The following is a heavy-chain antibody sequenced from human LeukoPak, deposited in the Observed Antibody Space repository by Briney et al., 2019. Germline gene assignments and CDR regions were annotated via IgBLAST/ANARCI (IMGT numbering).Heavy chain of an antibody. CDR2: IRYDGSNK. CDR3: AKDRFRTAVAADY. J-gene: IGHJ4*02. D-gene: IGHD6-19*01. CDR1: GFTFSSYG. Sequence: PGGSLRLSCAASGFTFSSYGMHWVRQAPGKGLEWVAFIRYDGSNKYYADSVKGRFTISRDNSKNTLYLQMNSLRAEDTAVYYCAKDRFRTAVAADYWGQGTLVTVSS. V-gene: IGHV3-30*02.